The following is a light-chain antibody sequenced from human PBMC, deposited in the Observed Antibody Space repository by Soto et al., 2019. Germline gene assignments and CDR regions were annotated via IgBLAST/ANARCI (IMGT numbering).Light chain of an antibody. Sequence: EIVLTQSPGTVSLSPGERATLSCRASQSVSSRNLAWYRQKPGQAPSLLIFGASNRATGIPDWFSGSGSETDFTFNISRLELEDCAVYYCLRYGDSPPAYTFGQGTKLDIK. J-gene: IGKJ2*01. CDR3: LRYGDSPPAYT. CDR2: GAS. V-gene: IGKV3-20*01. CDR1: QSVSSRN.